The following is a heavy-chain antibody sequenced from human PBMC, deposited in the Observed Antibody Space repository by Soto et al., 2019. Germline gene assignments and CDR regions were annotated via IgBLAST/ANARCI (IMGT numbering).Heavy chain of an antibody. V-gene: IGHV4-61*01. CDR1: GGSVSSGNYY. CDR3: ARSMHYSDGSNYSPFDY. D-gene: IGHD3-22*01. Sequence: QVQLQESGPGLVKPSETLSLTCTVSGGSVSSGNYYWSWIRQPPGKGLEWIGYFYYTGSTNYNPSLKRRVTISIDAPKNQFSLRLSSVTAADTAVYYCARSMHYSDGSNYSPFDYWGQGTLVTVSS. J-gene: IGHJ4*02. CDR2: FYYTGST.